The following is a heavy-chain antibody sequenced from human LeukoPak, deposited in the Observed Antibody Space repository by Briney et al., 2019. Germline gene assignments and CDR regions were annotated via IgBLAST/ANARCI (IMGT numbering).Heavy chain of an antibody. D-gene: IGHD3-10*01. CDR3: TSGVDTMVRGVTDY. CDR1: GGTFSSYA. Sequence: SCKASGGTFSSYALSWVRQAPGKGLEWVGFIRSKAYGGTTEYAASVKGRFTISRDDSKSIAYLQMNSLKTEDTAVYYCTSGVDTMVRGVTDYWGQGTLVTVSS. CDR2: IRSKAYGGTT. V-gene: IGHV3-49*04. J-gene: IGHJ4*02.